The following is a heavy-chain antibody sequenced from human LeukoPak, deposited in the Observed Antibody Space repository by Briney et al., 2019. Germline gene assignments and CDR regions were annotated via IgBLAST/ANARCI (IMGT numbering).Heavy chain of an antibody. Sequence: SETLSLTCAVSGHSIDSGYHWGWIRQPPGKGLEWIGSIYWSGNSYYNPSLKSRLTISVDTSKNQFSLRLSSVTAADTAVYYCARGKRVWFGELMTSFSYFYIDVWGRGTTVIVSS. CDR1: GHSIDSGYH. CDR3: ARGKRVWFGELMTSFSYFYIDV. D-gene: IGHD3-10*01. V-gene: IGHV4-38-2*01. J-gene: IGHJ6*03. CDR2: IYWSGNS.